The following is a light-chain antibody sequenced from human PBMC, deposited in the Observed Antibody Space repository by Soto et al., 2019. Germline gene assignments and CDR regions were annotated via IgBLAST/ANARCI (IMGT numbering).Light chain of an antibody. V-gene: IGLV2-11*01. CDR1: SXDVGGYNY. Sequence: QSALTQPRSVSGSPGQSVTISCTGTSXDVGGYNYVSWYQHHPGKAPKLMIYDVSKRPSGVPDRFSGSKSGNTASLTISGLQAEDEADYYCCSFAGSYTYVFGTGTKVTVL. CDR3: CSFAGSYTYV. J-gene: IGLJ1*01. CDR2: DVS.